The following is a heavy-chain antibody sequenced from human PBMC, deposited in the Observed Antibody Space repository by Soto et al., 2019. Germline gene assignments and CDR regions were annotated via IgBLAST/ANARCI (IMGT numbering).Heavy chain of an antibody. CDR3: ARDGAVTGNINFNC. V-gene: IGHV1-3*01. D-gene: IGHD6-19*01. J-gene: IGHJ4*02. CDR2: INGGNGNT. CDR1: GSTFTNYA. Sequence: ASVKVSCKASGSTFTNYAMHWVRQPPGQRLEWMGWINGGNGNTGYSQKFRYRVTITRDTSASTAYMELNSLTSEDAGVYYCARDGAVTGNINFNCWGQGTLVTVSS.